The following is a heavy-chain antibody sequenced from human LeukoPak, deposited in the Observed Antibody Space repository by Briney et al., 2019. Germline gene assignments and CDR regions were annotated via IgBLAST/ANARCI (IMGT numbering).Heavy chain of an antibody. Sequence: GASVKVSCKASGYTFTSYYMHWVRQAPGQGLEWMGIINPSGGSTSYAQKFQGRVTMTRDMSTSTVYMELSSLRSEDTAVYYCARSDYGGNSITRFYFDYWGQGTLVTVSS. CDR1: GYTFTSYY. V-gene: IGHV1-46*01. D-gene: IGHD4-23*01. CDR2: INPSGGST. J-gene: IGHJ4*02. CDR3: ARSDYGGNSITRFYFDY.